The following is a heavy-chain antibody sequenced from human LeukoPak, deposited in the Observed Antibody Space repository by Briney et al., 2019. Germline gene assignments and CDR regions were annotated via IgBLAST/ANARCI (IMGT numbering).Heavy chain of an antibody. Sequence: GGSLRLSCAASGFTFSSYDMHWVRQATGKGLEWVSAIGTAGDTYYPGSVKGRFTISRENAKNSLYLQMNSPRAGDTAVYYCARDRGSSGWYGDLDYWGQGTLVTVSS. CDR2: IGTAGDT. CDR1: GFTFSSYD. D-gene: IGHD6-19*01. CDR3: ARDRGSSGWYGDLDY. J-gene: IGHJ4*02. V-gene: IGHV3-13*01.